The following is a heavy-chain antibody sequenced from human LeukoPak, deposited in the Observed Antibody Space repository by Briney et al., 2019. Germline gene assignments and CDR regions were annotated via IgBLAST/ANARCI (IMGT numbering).Heavy chain of an antibody. CDR2: MYYSGST. V-gene: IGHV4-30-4*01. D-gene: IGHD3-22*01. CDR3: ARPYYYDSRIDP. J-gene: IGHJ5*02. Sequence: SETLSLTCTVSGGSISSGDYYWSWIRQPPGKGLEWVAYMYYSGSTYYNPSLKSRVTVSADTSKNQLSLKLSSVTAADTAVYYCARPYYYDSRIDPWGQGILVTVSS. CDR1: GGSISSGDYY.